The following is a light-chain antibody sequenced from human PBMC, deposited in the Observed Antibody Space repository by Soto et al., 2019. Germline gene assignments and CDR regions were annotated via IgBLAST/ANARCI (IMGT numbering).Light chain of an antibody. CDR1: QSVSGW. J-gene: IGKJ1*01. CDR2: GAS. Sequence: MTQSPSTLSASVGDTVTVTCRASQSVSGWLAWYQQKPGQAPRLLIYGASSRATGIPDRFSGSGSGTDFTLTISDVQPEDFALYYCHQRQSWPRTFGQGTKVDIK. V-gene: IGKV3D-15*01. CDR3: HQRQSWPRT.